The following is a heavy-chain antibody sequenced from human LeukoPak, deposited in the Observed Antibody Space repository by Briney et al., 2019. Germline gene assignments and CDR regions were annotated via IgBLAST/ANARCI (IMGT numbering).Heavy chain of an antibody. CDR2: ISSSSSYI. CDR1: GFTFSSYS. V-gene: IGHV3-21*01. Sequence: PGGSLRLSCAASGFTFSSYSMNWVRQAPGKGLGWVSSISSSSSYIYYADSVKGRFTISRDNAKNSLYLQMNSLRAEDTAVYYCARDRWFGENYGMDVWGQGTTVTVSS. CDR3: ARDRWFGENYGMDV. J-gene: IGHJ6*02. D-gene: IGHD3-10*01.